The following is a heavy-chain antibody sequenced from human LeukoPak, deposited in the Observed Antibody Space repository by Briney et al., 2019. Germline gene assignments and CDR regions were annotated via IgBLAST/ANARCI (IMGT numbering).Heavy chain of an antibody. CDR3: AKGIVGSTKFDY. J-gene: IGHJ4*02. CDR1: GFTFSNYG. CDR2: INNSGGTT. V-gene: IGHV3-23*01. D-gene: IGHD1-26*01. Sequence: PGGSLRLSCAASGFTFSNYGISWVRQAPGKGLEWVSGINNSGGTTYYADSVKGRFTISRDNSKNTVSLQMNSLRAEDTAVYYCAKGIVGSTKFDYWGQGTLVTVSS.